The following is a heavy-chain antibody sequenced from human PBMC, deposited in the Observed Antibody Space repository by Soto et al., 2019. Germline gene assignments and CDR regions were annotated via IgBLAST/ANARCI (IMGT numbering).Heavy chain of an antibody. CDR1: GGTFRNYP. Sequence: QLVQSGAEVKKPGSSVKVSCKASGGTFRNYPISWVRQAPGQGLEWMGGIIPIFGTTNYAQKFQGRVTITADESTSTAYMELSSLRSEDTAVFYCARGNHRWLQLWYFDLWGRGTLVTVSS. J-gene: IGHJ2*01. CDR2: IIPIFGTT. D-gene: IGHD5-12*01. V-gene: IGHV1-69*01. CDR3: ARGNHRWLQLWYFDL.